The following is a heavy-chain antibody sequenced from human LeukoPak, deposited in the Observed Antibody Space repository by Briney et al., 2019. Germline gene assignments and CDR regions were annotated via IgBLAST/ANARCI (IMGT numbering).Heavy chain of an antibody. CDR2: ISHDSATE. CDR3: ARAPGYRSFLDY. V-gene: IGHV3-30*04. Sequence: PGGSLRLSCTASGFAFSAYAMHWLRQAPGKGLEWVAVISHDSATEFYADSVKGRFTISRDNAKNSLYLQMNSLRAEDTAVYYCARAPGYRSFLDYWGQGTLVTVSS. D-gene: IGHD6-13*01. CDR1: GFAFSAYA. J-gene: IGHJ4*02.